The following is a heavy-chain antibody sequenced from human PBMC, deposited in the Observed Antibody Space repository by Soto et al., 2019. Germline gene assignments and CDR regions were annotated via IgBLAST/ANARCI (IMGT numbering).Heavy chain of an antibody. V-gene: IGHV3-23*01. CDR1: GFTFSSYA. CDR2: ISGSGGST. CDR3: AKDAQLTRILYHKGFDY. Sequence: QPGGSLRLSCAASGFTFSSYAMSWVRQAPGKGLEWVSAISGSGGSTYYADSVKGRFTISRDNSKNTLYLQMNSLRAEDTAVYYCAKDAQLTRILYHKGFDYWGQGTLVTVSS. J-gene: IGHJ4*02. D-gene: IGHD2-8*01.